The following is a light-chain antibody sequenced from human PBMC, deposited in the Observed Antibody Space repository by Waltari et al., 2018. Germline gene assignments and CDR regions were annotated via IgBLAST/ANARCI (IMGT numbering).Light chain of an antibody. CDR1: QSISSY. CDR2: AAS. Sequence: DIQMTQSPSSLSASVGDRVTITCRESQSISSYLNWYQQKPGKAPKLLIYAASSLQSGVPSRFSGSGSGTDFTLTIISLQPEDFATYYCQQSYSTPPTFGGGTKVEIK. CDR3: QQSYSTPPT. J-gene: IGKJ4*01. V-gene: IGKV1-39*01.